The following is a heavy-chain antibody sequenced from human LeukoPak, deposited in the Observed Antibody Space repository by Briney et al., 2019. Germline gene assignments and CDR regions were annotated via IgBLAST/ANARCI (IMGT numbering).Heavy chain of an antibody. CDR2: IIPIFGTA. Sequence: EASVKVSCKASGGTFSSYAISWVRQAPGQGLEWMGGIIPIFGTANYAQKFQGRVTITADKSTSTAYMELSSLRSEDTAVYYCARVGFVVRGAAGFDYWGQGTLVTVSS. V-gene: IGHV1-69*06. CDR1: GGTFSSYA. D-gene: IGHD3-10*01. J-gene: IGHJ4*02. CDR3: ARVGFVVRGAAGFDY.